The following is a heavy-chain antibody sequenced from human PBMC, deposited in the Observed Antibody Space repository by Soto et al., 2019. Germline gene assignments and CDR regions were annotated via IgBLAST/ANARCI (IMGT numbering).Heavy chain of an antibody. J-gene: IGHJ4*02. CDR1: GFPFTSSA. Sequence: SVQVSCKASGFPFTSSAVQWVRQARGQRLEWIGWIVVGSGNTNYAQKFQERVTITRGMSTSTAYMELSRLRSEDTAVYYCAAVWPPYHDDSSGDHIDDWGQGMLVTVPS. D-gene: IGHD3-22*01. CDR3: AAVWPPYHDDSSGDHIDD. V-gene: IGHV1-58*01. CDR2: IVVGSGNT.